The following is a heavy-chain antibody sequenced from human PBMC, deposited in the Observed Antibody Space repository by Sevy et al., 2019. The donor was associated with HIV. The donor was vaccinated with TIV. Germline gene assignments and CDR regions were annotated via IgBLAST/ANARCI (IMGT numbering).Heavy chain of an antibody. CDR3: ARIKEATIMEIDY. Sequence: SETLSLTCAVYGGSFSSYYWSWIRQPPGKGLEWIGEINHSGSTNYNPSLKSRVTISVDTSKNQFFLKLSSVTAADTAVYYCARIKEATIMEIDYWGQGTLVTVSS. D-gene: IGHD5-12*01. V-gene: IGHV4-34*01. J-gene: IGHJ4*02. CDR2: INHSGST. CDR1: GGSFSSYY.